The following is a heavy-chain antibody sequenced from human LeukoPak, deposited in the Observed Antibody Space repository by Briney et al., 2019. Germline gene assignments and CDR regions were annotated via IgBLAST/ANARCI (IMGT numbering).Heavy chain of an antibody. CDR3: ARASGPFDY. J-gene: IGHJ4*02. CDR2: IYSGDTT. CDR1: GFSVNNNY. Sequence: PGGSLRLSCTASGFSVNNNYISWVRQAPGRGLEWVSVIYSGDTTFYADSVKDRFTISRDNSKNTLYLQMNSLRAEDTAVYYCARASGPFDYWGQGTLVTVSS. V-gene: IGHV3-66*01.